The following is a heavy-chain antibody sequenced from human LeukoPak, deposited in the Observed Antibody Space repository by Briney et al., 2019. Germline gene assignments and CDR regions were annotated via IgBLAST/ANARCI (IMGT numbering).Heavy chain of an antibody. D-gene: IGHD5-18*01. V-gene: IGHV4-4*07. J-gene: IGHJ4*02. Sequence: PSETLSLTCSVSSGSINSYYWGWVRQPAGRGLEWIGRIYTTGRADYDPSLQSRVAMSIDTSQKQFSLNLKSVTAADTATYFCARHGYTASHFFLDYWRQGAPVTVSS. CDR3: ARHGYTASHFFLDY. CDR2: IYTTGRA. CDR1: SGSINSYY.